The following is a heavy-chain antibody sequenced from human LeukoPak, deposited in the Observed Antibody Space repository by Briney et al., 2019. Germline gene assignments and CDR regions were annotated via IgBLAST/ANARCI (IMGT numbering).Heavy chain of an antibody. V-gene: IGHV4-39*07. J-gene: IGHJ4*02. CDR1: GGSISSYY. Sequence: PSETLSLTCTVSGGSISSYYWGWIRQPPGKGLEWIGSIYYSGSTYYNPSLKSRVTISVDTSKNQFSLKLSSVTAADTAVYYCARAARTVTTEWSYFDYWGQGTLVTVSS. CDR3: ARAARTVTTEWSYFDY. CDR2: IYYSGST. D-gene: IGHD4-17*01.